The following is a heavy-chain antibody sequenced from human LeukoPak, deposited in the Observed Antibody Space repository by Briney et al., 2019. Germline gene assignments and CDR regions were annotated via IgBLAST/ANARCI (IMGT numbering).Heavy chain of an antibody. V-gene: IGHV3-30*02. Sequence: PGGSLRLSCAASEFTFSSYGMHWVRQAPGKGLEWVAFIRYDGSNKYYADSVKGRFTISRDNSKNTLYLQMNSLRAEDTAVYYCAKDKKRWLQFPSYFDYWGQGTLVTVSS. CDR1: EFTFSSYG. D-gene: IGHD5-24*01. J-gene: IGHJ4*02. CDR3: AKDKKRWLQFPSYFDY. CDR2: IRYDGSNK.